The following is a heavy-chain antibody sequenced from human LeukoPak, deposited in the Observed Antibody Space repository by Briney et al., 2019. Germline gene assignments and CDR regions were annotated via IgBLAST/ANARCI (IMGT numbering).Heavy chain of an antibody. Sequence: ASVKVSCKAFGYTFTSNYMHWVRQAPGQGLEWMGWINPNSGGTNYAQKFQGRVTMTRDTSISTAYMELSRLRSDDTAVYYCARVGVGYCSSTSCSFFDYWGQGTLVTVSS. D-gene: IGHD2-2*01. CDR3: ARVGVGYCSSTSCSFFDY. J-gene: IGHJ4*02. CDR2: INPNSGGT. V-gene: IGHV1-2*02. CDR1: GYTFTSNY.